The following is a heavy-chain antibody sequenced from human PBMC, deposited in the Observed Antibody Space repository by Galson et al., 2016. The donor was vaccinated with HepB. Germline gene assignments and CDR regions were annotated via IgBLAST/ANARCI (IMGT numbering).Heavy chain of an antibody. CDR2: ISWNSLII. CDR1: GFTFDDHA. J-gene: IGHJ4*02. V-gene: IGHV3-9*01. CDR3: AKDKSPYASTWIDY. D-gene: IGHD2-2*01. Sequence: SLRLSCAASGFTFDDHAMHWVRQAPGKGLEWDSGISWNSLIIVYADSVKGRFTVSRDNAENSLYLQVNSLRPEDSAFYYCAKDKSPYASTWIDYWGQGTLVTVSP.